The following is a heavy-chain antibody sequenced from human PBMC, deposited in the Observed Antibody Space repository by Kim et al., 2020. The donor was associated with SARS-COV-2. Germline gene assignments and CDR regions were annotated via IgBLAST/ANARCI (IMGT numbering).Heavy chain of an antibody. D-gene: IGHD3-22*01. CDR1: GFTFSSYW. J-gene: IGHJ4*02. Sequence: GGSLRLSCAASGFTFSSYWMSWVRQAPGKGLEWVANIKQDGSEKYYVDSVKGRFTISRDNAKNSLYLQINSLRAEDTAVYYCARDPLTYYYDGSGYYYEYCVDYWGQGTLVTVSS. V-gene: IGHV3-7*01. CDR2: IKQDGSEK. CDR3: ARDPLTYYYDGSGYYYEYCVDY.